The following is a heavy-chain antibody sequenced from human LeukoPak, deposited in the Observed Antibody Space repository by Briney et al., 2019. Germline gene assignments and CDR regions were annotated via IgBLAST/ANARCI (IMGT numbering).Heavy chain of an antibody. J-gene: IGHJ4*02. CDR1: GFTFSSYA. CDR3: AKGKYYDFWSGYSVADY. Sequence: PGGSLRLSCAASGFTFSSYAMNWVRQAPGRGLEWVSAISGSGGSTYYADSVRGRCTISRDNSKNTLYLQMNSLRAEDTAVYYCAKGKYYDFWSGYSVADYWGQGTLVSVSS. CDR2: ISGSGGST. D-gene: IGHD3-3*01. V-gene: IGHV3-23*01.